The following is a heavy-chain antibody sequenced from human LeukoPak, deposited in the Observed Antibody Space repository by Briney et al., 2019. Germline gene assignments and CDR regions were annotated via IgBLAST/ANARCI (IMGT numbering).Heavy chain of an antibody. J-gene: IGHJ2*01. Sequence: PSETLSLTCTVSGASVSGSAYYWGWIRQPPGKGLEWIGNIYYSGSTYYNESLKSRVTISVDTSKNQLSLKLSSVTAADTAVYYCARLDITMIVVDLYWYFDLWGRGTLVTVSS. CDR3: ARLDITMIVVDLYWYFDL. CDR2: IYYSGST. D-gene: IGHD3-22*01. CDR1: GASVSGSAYY. V-gene: IGHV4-39*01.